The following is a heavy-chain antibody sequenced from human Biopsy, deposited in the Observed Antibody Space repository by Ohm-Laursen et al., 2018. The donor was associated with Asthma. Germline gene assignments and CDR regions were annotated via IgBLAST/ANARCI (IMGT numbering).Heavy chain of an antibody. Sequence: SVKVSCKISGYSLTDLSMHWVRQDPGQGLEWMGGHDHEEGGTVNARRFQGRVTMTEDTSTDTAYMELSSLSSADTTVYYCASDFPKDYVRYNFQFWGQGTLVTVSS. V-gene: IGHV1-24*01. J-gene: IGHJ4*02. D-gene: IGHD4-17*01. CDR1: GYSLTDLS. CDR3: ASDFPKDYVRYNFQF. CDR2: HDHEEGGT.